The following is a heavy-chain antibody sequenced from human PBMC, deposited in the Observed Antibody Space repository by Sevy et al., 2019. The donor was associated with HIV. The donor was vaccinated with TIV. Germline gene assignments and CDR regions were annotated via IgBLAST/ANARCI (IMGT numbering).Heavy chain of an antibody. CDR2: IFSSVTT. V-gene: IGHV3-53*01. CDR3: ARDYSRRPGWFDP. D-gene: IGHD6-13*01. Sequence: GGSLRLSCAGSGFDVSNNYMSWVRQAPGKGLEWASIIFSSVTTYYADPVKGRFTISRDKSKNTVYLQMSSLRADDTAFYHCARDYSRRPGWFDPWGQRTLVTVSS. CDR1: GFDVSNNY. J-gene: IGHJ5*02.